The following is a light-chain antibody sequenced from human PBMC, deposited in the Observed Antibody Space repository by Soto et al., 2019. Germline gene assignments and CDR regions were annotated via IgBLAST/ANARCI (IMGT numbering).Light chain of an antibody. Sequence: DIVMTQSPDSLAVSLGERATINCKSSQSVLYSSNNKNYLAWYQHKPGQPPKLLIYWASTRESGVPDRFSGSGSGTYFTLTISTLRAEVGAVYYCQHYYSTAPWTFGKGPKGKIK. CDR1: QSVLYSSNNKNY. V-gene: IGKV4-1*01. J-gene: IGKJ1*01. CDR2: WAS. CDR3: QHYYSTAPWT.